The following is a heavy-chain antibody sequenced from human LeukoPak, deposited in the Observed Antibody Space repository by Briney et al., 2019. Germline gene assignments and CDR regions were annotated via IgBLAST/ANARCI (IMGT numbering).Heavy chain of an antibody. V-gene: IGHV1-18*01. Sequence: ASVKVCCKASGYTFTSYGISWVRQAPGQGLEWMGWISAYNGNTNYAQKLQGRVTMTTDTSTSTAYMELRSLRSDDTAVYYCARRGVDYYDSSGPDFDYWGQGTLVTVSS. CDR3: ARRGVDYYDSSGPDFDY. J-gene: IGHJ4*02. D-gene: IGHD3-22*01. CDR2: ISAYNGNT. CDR1: GYTFTSYG.